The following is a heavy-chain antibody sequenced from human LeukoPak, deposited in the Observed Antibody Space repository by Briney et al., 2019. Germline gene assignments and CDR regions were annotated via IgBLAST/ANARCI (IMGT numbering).Heavy chain of an antibody. V-gene: IGHV1-2*02. CDR1: GYTFTGYY. CDR3: GRGTGEGYSYGRYYFDY. D-gene: IGHD5-18*01. Sequence: ASVKVSCKASGYTFTGYYMHWVRQDPGQGLEWMGWINPNSGGTNYAQKFQGRVTMTRDTSISNASMDLRRMRSEDADASECGRGTGEGYSYGRYYFDYWGQGTLVTVSS. J-gene: IGHJ4*02. CDR2: INPNSGGT.